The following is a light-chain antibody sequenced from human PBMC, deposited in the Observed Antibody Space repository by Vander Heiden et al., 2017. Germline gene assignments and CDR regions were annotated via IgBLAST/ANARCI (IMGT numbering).Light chain of an antibody. CDR3: QAWDSSVV. Sequence: YELTQPPSVSVSPGQTTSSTCSGDKLGQKYASWYQQKPGQSPVLVIYQDDKRPSGIPERFSGSNSGNTATLTISGTQPMDEADYYCQAWDSSVVFGGGTKLTVL. J-gene: IGLJ2*01. CDR2: QDD. CDR1: KLGQKY. V-gene: IGLV3-1*01.